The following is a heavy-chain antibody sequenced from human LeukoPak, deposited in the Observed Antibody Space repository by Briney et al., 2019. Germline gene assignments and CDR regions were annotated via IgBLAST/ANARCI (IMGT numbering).Heavy chain of an antibody. V-gene: IGHV4-59*12. CDR2: GDYSGGT. Sequence: SETLSLTCTVSGGSISSYFWSWIRQPPGKGLEWIASGDYSGGTYYNPSLESRVAISADMSKNQISLKLTSVTGADTAVYYCAGERGEEYSSGWYKTNYFYNWGQGIRVTVSS. D-gene: IGHD6-19*01. J-gene: IGHJ4*02. CDR1: GGSISSYF. CDR3: AGERGEEYSSGWYKTNYFYN.